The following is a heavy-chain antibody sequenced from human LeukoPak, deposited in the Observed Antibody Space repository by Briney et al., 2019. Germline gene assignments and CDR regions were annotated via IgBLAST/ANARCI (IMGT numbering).Heavy chain of an antibody. D-gene: IGHD1-7*01. CDR1: GFTFSSYW. V-gene: IGHV3-7*03. Sequence: GGSLRLSCAASGFTFSSYWMNWARQAPGKGLEWVASINHNGNVNYYVDSVKGRFTISRDNAKNSLYLQMSNLRAEDTAVYFCARGGGGITGTTSADYWGQGTLVTVSS. CDR2: INHNGNVN. CDR3: ARGGGGITGTTSADY. J-gene: IGHJ4*02.